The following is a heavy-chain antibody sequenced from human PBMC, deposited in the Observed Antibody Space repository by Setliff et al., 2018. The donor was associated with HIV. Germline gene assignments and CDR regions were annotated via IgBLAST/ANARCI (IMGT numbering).Heavy chain of an antibody. CDR2: IHYNEKT. J-gene: IGHJ5*02. CDR3: ASRIYYYDESRVLREEGFVP. V-gene: IGHV4-59*04. D-gene: IGHD3-22*01. Sequence: PSETLSLTCTVSGGSISSYYWAWIRQPPGKGLEYIGSIHYNEKTYYNPSLKSRVTISVDTSKNQFSLKLSSVTAADTAMYYCASRIYYYDESRVLREEGFVPWGQGTLVTVSS. CDR1: GGSISSYY.